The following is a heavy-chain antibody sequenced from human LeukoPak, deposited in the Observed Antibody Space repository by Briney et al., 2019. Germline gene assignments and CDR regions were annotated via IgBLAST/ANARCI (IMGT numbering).Heavy chain of an antibody. J-gene: IGHJ4*02. D-gene: IGHD2-2*01. CDR3: ARHENNYCSSTSCYPPRGFDY. CDR2: IYYSGST. V-gene: IGHV4-39*01. Sequence: PSETLSLTCTVSGGSISSSSYYWGWIRQPPGTGLEWIGSIYYSGSTYYNPSLKSRVTISVDTSKNQFSLKLSSVTAADTAVYYCARHENNYCSSTSCYPPRGFDYWGQGTLVTVSS. CDR1: GGSISSSSYY.